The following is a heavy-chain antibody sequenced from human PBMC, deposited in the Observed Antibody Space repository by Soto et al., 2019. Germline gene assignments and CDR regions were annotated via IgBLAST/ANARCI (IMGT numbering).Heavy chain of an antibody. D-gene: IGHD3-10*01. CDR3: ARDPAGGPIDN. J-gene: IGHJ4*02. Sequence: SETLSLTCTISGGSISSGDYYWSWIRQPPGKGLEWIGYIYYSGSTYYNPSLKSRVTISVDTSKNQFSLKLSSVTAADTAVYYCARDPAGGPIDNWGQGTLVTVSS. V-gene: IGHV4-30-4*01. CDR2: IYYSGST. CDR1: GGSISSGDYY.